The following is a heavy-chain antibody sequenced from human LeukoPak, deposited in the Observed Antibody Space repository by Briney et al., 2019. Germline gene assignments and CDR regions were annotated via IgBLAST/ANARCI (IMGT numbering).Heavy chain of an antibody. CDR2: IYYSGST. CDR3: ARRDYDSSGYYY. D-gene: IGHD3-22*01. CDR1: GGSISSSSYY. J-gene: IGHJ4*02. Sequence: SETLSLTCTVSGGSISSSSYYWGWIRQPPGKGLEWIGSIYYSGSTYYNPSLKSRVTISVDTSKNQFSLKLSSVTAADTAVYYCARRDYDSSGYYYWGQGTLVTVSS. V-gene: IGHV4-39*01.